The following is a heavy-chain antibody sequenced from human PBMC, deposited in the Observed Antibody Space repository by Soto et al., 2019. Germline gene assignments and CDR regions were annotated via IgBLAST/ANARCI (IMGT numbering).Heavy chain of an antibody. Sequence: QVQLQESGPGLVKPSQTLSLTCTVSGGSISSGNYYWSWIRQPPGKGLEWIGFISYSGSTYYSLSLKSRVTISVHTSKNQFSLTLSFVTAADTAVYYCATMGTPATGLYYFDYWGQGTLVTVSS. D-gene: IGHD5-18*01. J-gene: IGHJ4*02. CDR2: ISYSGST. CDR1: GGSISSGNYY. CDR3: ATMGTPATGLYYFDY. V-gene: IGHV4-30-4*01.